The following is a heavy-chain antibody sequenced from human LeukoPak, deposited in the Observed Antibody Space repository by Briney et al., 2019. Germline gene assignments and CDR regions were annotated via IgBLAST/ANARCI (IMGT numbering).Heavy chain of an antibody. CDR2: IYPGDSDT. CDR3: ARLFWVTTKGFDY. Sequence: PGGSLRLSCAASGLTFTSYWIGWVRQMPGKGLEWMGIIYPGDSDTRYSPSFQGQVTISADKSISTAYLQWSSLKASDTAMYYCARLFWVTTKGFDYWGQGTLVTVSS. J-gene: IGHJ4*02. CDR1: GLTFTSYW. D-gene: IGHD4-17*01. V-gene: IGHV5-51*01.